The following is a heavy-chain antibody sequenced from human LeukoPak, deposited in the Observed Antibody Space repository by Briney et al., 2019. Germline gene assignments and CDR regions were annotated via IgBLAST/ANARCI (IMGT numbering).Heavy chain of an antibody. V-gene: IGHV4-59*11. J-gene: IGHJ4*02. Sequence: SETLSLTCTVSGGSISSHYWSWIRQLPGKGLEWIGYIYYSGSTNYNPSLKSRVTISVDTSKNQFSLKLSSVTAADTAVYYCARWRGSSGYFDYWGQGTLVTVSS. D-gene: IGHD3-10*01. CDR3: ARWRGSSGYFDY. CDR1: GGSISSHY. CDR2: IYYSGST.